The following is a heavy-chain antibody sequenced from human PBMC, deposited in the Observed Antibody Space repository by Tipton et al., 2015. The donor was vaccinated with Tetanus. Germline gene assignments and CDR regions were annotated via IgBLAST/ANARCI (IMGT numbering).Heavy chain of an antibody. D-gene: IGHD6-19*01. Sequence: QLVQSGAEVKRPGASVKVSCKASGYTFSNYGINWVRQAPGQGLEWMGWNGGCNGDTNYAQKFQGRVTMTTDTSTNTAYMELRSLRSDDTAVYYCARLVRQWLVPEDFWGQGTLVTVSS. CDR2: NGGCNGDT. V-gene: IGHV1-18*01. J-gene: IGHJ4*02. CDR1: GYTFSNYG. CDR3: ARLVRQWLVPEDF.